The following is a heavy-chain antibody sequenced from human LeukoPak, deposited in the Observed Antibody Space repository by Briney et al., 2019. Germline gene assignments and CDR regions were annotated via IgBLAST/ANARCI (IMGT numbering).Heavy chain of an antibody. CDR1: GYTFTGYY. CDR3: ACRDGYIDAFDI. J-gene: IGHJ3*02. CDR2: INPNSGGT. V-gene: IGHV1-2*02. Sequence: ASVKVSCKASGYTFTGYYMHWVRQAPGQGLEWMGWINPNSGGTNYAQKFQGRVTMTRGTSISTAYMELSRLRSDDTAVYYCACRDGYIDAFDIWGQGTMVTVSS. D-gene: IGHD5-24*01.